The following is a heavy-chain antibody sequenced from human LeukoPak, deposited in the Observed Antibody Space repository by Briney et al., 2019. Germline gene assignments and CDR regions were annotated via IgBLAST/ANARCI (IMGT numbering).Heavy chain of an antibody. Sequence: GGSLRLSCAASGFTFSSYGMHWVRQAPGKGLEWVAVISYDGSNKYYADSVKGRFTISRDNSKNTLYLQMNSLRAEDTAVYYCAKVRGYSYGPYYFDYWGQGTLVTVSS. CDR1: GFTFSSYG. J-gene: IGHJ4*02. CDR3: AKVRGYSYGPYYFDY. D-gene: IGHD5-18*01. V-gene: IGHV3-30*18. CDR2: ISYDGSNK.